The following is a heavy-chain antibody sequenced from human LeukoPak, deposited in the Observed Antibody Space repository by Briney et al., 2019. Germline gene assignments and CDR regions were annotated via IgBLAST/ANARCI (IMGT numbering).Heavy chain of an antibody. CDR2: IGISSGNT. V-gene: IGHV3-48*01. D-gene: IGHD5-12*01. CDR1: GFNFIDYS. Sequence: PGGSLRLSCAASGFNFIDYSMNWVRQAPGKGLEWISYIGISSGNTKYADSVKVRFTISRDKARNSLYLQMNSLRVEDTAMYSCARDHRYAFDNWGHGTLVTVSS. J-gene: IGHJ4*01. CDR3: ARDHRYAFDN.